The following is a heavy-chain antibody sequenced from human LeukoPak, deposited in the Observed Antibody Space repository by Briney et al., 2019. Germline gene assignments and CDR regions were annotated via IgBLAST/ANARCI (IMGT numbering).Heavy chain of an antibody. Sequence: RGSVKVSCKASGGTFSSYAISWVRQAPGQGLEWMGRIIPILGIANYAQKFQGRVTITADKSTSTAYMELSSLRSEDTAVYYCARHIQLVYCSGGSCLTPYGMDVWGQGTTVTVSS. CDR2: IIPILGIA. D-gene: IGHD2-15*01. V-gene: IGHV1-69*04. CDR3: ARHIQLVYCSGGSCLTPYGMDV. J-gene: IGHJ6*02. CDR1: GGTFSSYA.